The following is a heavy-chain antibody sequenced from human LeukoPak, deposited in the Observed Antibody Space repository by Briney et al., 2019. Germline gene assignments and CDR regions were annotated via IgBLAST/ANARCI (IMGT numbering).Heavy chain of an antibody. D-gene: IGHD3-3*01. V-gene: IGHV3-21*01. J-gene: IGHJ4*02. CDR3: ARDFTPEWFDIH. Sequence: GGSLRLSCAASGFTFSSYSMNWVRQAPGKGLEWVSSISSSSSYIYYADSVKGRFTISRDNAKNSLYLQMNSLRAEDTAVYYCARDFTPEWFDIHWGQGTLVTVS. CDR1: GFTFSSYS. CDR2: ISSSSSYI.